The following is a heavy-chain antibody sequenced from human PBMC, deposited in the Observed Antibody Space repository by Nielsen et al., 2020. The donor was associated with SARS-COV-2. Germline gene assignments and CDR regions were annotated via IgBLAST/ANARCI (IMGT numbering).Heavy chain of an antibody. CDR2: ISSSSSTI. Sequence: VRQAPGKGLEWVSYISSSSSTIYYADSVKGRFTISRDNDKNSLYLQMNSLRAEDTAVYYCARSPPKDDFWSGYWDYGMDVWGQGTTVTVSS. V-gene: IGHV3-48*01. J-gene: IGHJ6*02. D-gene: IGHD3-3*01. CDR3: ARSPPKDDFWSGYWDYGMDV.